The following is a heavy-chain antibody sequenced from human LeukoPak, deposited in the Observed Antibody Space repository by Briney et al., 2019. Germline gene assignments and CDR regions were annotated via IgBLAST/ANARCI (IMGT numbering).Heavy chain of an antibody. CDR1: GFTFSTYA. CDR2: ISYDGSSK. D-gene: IGHD6-13*01. V-gene: IGHV3-30*04. Sequence: GGSLRLSCAASGFTFSTYAMHWVRQAPGKGLEWVAVISYDGSSKYYADSVKGRFTISRDNSKNTLYLQMNSLRPDDTAVYYCAKEMTKYSSTCFDYWGQGTLVTVSS. J-gene: IGHJ4*02. CDR3: AKEMTKYSSTCFDY.